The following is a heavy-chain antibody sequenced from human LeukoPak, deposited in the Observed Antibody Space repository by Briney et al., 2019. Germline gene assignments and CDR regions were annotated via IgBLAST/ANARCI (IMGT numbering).Heavy chain of an antibody. Sequence: SETLSLTCTVSGGSISSYYWSWIRQPPGKGLEWIGYIYYSGSTNYNPSLKSRVTISVDTSKNQFSLKLSSVTAADTAVYYCARSDIHYYCMDVWGKGTTVTVSS. CDR2: IYYSGST. CDR1: GGSISSYY. V-gene: IGHV4-59*01. CDR3: ARSDIHYYCMDV. J-gene: IGHJ6*03.